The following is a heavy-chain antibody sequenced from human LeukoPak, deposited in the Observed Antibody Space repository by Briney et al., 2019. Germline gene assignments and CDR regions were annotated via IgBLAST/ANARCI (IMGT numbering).Heavy chain of an antibody. CDR2: IKSKTYGGTT. D-gene: IGHD3-9*01. J-gene: IGHJ4*02. Sequence: PGGSLRLSCAASGFTFSNAWMSWVRQAPGKGLEWVGRIKSKTYGGTTDYAAPVKGRFTISRDDSKNTLYLQMNSLKTEDPAVYYCTTLRYFDWSPDYWGQGTLVTVSS. CDR1: GFTFSNAW. CDR3: TTLRYFDWSPDY. V-gene: IGHV3-15*01.